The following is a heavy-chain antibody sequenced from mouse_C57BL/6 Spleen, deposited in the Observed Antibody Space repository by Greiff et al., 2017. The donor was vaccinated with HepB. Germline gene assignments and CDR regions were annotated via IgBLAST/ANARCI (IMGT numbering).Heavy chain of an antibody. J-gene: IGHJ4*01. V-gene: IGHV1-4*01. CDR2: INPISGYT. CDR1: GYTFTSYT. Sequence: VQLQQSGAELARPGASVKMSCKASGYTFTSYTMHWVKQRPGQGLDWIGYINPISGYTKYNQKFKDKATLTADKSSSTAYMQLSSLTSEDSAVYYCARRNYNAMDYWGQRTSVTVSS. CDR3: ARRNYNAMDY.